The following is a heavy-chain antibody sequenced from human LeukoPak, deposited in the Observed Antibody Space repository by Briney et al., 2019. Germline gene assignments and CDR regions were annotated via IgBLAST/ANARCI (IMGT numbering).Heavy chain of an antibody. CDR2: IKRDGSEK. D-gene: IGHD2-2*01. J-gene: IGHJ4*02. Sequence: PGGSLRLSCAASGFTFSSYWMSWVRQAPGKGLEWVANIKRDGSEKYYVDSVKGRFTISRDNSKNTLYLQMNSLRAEDTAVYYCAKDWYSTSSYYWGQGTLVTVSS. CDR3: AKDWYSTSSYY. V-gene: IGHV3-7*01. CDR1: GFTFSSYW.